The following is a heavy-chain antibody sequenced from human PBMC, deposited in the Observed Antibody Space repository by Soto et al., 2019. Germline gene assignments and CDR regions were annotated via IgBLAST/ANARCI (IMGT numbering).Heavy chain of an antibody. D-gene: IGHD3-16*02. V-gene: IGHV3-15*01. CDR1: GFTFSNAW. CDR2: IKSKTDGGTT. Sequence: LRLSCAASGFTFSNAWMSWVRQAPGKGLEWVGRIKSKTDGGTTDYAAPVKGRFTISRDDSKNTLYLQMNSLKTEDTAVYYCTTGHYDYVWGSYRRVDYWGQGTLVTVSS. J-gene: IGHJ4*02. CDR3: TTGHYDYVWGSYRRVDY.